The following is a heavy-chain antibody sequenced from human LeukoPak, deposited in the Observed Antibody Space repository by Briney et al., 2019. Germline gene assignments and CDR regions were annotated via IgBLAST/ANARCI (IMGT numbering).Heavy chain of an antibody. CDR3: ARDAMVVAATLHY. V-gene: IGHV3-30*04. CDR2: ISYDGSNK. D-gene: IGHD2-15*01. J-gene: IGHJ4*02. CDR1: GFTFSSYA. Sequence: PGGSLRLSCAASGFTFSSYAMHWVRQAPGKGLEWVAVISYDGSNKYYADSVKGRFTISRDNSKNTLYPQMNSLRAEDTAVYYCARDAMVVAATLHYWGQGTLVTVSS.